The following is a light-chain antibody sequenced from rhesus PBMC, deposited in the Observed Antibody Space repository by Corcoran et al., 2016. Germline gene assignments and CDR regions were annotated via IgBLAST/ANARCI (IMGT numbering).Light chain of an antibody. CDR3: PQQNSDPPLT. CDR2: KAS. V-gene: IGKV1-25*01. CDR1: QGISSY. Sequence: DIQMTQSPSSLSASVGDTVTISCRASQGISSYLAWYQQKPGKAPKLLIYKASTLQSGVPSRFSGSGSVTDFTLTISSLQPEDFATYYCPQQNSDPPLTFGGGTKVELK. J-gene: IGKJ4*01.